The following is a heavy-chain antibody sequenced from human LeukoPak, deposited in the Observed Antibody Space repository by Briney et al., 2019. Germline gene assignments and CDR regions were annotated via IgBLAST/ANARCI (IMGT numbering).Heavy chain of an antibody. V-gene: IGHV3-21*01. D-gene: IGHD1-26*01. J-gene: IGHJ4*02. Sequence: GGSLRLSCAASGFTFSSYSMNWVRQAPGKGLGWVSSISSSSSYIYYADSVKGRFSISRDNAKNSLYLQMNSLRAEDTAVYYCARDLLGWELHYFDYWGQGTLVTVSS. CDR2: ISSSSSYI. CDR3: ARDLLGWELHYFDY. CDR1: GFTFSSYS.